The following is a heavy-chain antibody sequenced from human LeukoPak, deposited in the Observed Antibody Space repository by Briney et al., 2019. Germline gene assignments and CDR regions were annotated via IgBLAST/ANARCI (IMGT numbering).Heavy chain of an antibody. CDR3: ARDGASMVRGVREFDY. Sequence: GGSLRLSCAASGFTFSSYSMNWVRQAPGKGLEWVSYISSSSSTIYYADSVKGRFTISRDNAKNSLYLQMNSLRAEDTAVYYCARDGASMVRGVREFDYWGQGTLVTVSS. D-gene: IGHD3-10*01. V-gene: IGHV3-48*04. J-gene: IGHJ4*02. CDR1: GFTFSSYS. CDR2: ISSSSSTI.